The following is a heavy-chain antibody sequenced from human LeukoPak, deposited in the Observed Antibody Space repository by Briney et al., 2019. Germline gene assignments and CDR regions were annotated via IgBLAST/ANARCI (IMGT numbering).Heavy chain of an antibody. CDR3: AKRMGE. J-gene: IGHJ4*02. V-gene: IGHV4-4*07. CDR1: GGSISSDY. D-gene: IGHD3-16*01. Sequence: SETLSLTCTVSGGSISSDYWSWIRQPAGKGLGGIGRIYASGTTNYNPSLKSRLTMSVDTSKNQFSLKLRSVTAADTAVYYCAKRMGEWGQGTLVTVSS. CDR2: IYASGTT.